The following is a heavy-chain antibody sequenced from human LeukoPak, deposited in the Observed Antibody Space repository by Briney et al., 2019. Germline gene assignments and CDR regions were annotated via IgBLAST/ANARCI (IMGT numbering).Heavy chain of an antibody. D-gene: IGHD3-10*01. V-gene: IGHV1-2*02. CDR3: AREARRSYGLFDP. CDR2: INPNSGGT. J-gene: IGHJ5*02. Sequence: ASVKVSCKASGYTFTGYYMHWVRQAPGQGPEWMGWINPNSGGTNYAQKFQGRVTMTRDTSISTAYMELSRLRSDDTAVYYCAREARRSYGLFDPWGQGTLVTVSS. CDR1: GYTFTGYY.